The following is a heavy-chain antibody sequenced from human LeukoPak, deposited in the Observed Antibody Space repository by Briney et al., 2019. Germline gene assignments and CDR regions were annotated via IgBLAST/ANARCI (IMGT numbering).Heavy chain of an antibody. CDR1: GYTFTSYG. J-gene: IGHJ4*02. CDR2: IIAYNGNT. Sequence: ASVKVSCKASGYTFTSYGISWVRHAPGQGLEWMGWIIAYNGNTNYAQKLQGRVTMTTDTSTSTAYMELRSLRSDDTAVYYCAGSNLAAAYDYWGQGTLVTVSS. V-gene: IGHV1-18*01. CDR3: AGSNLAAAYDY. D-gene: IGHD6-13*01.